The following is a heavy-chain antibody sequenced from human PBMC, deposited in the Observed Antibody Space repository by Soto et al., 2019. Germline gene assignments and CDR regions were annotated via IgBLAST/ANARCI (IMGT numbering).Heavy chain of an antibody. CDR3: AIDVAADDY. Sequence: QVQLVQSGAEEKKPGASVKVSCKAAGYTFTSYAMHWVRQAPGQRLEWMGWINPGNGNTKYSQKFQGRVTITRDTAASTAYMEMSSLRSEDTAVYYCAIDVAADDYWGQGTLVTVSS. CDR2: INPGNGNT. D-gene: IGHD6-13*01. J-gene: IGHJ4*02. CDR1: GYTFTSYA. V-gene: IGHV1-3*05.